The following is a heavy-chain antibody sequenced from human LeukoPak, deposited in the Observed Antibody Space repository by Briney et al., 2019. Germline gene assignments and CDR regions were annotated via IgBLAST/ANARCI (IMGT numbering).Heavy chain of an antibody. CDR2: INHSGST. V-gene: IGHV4-34*01. CDR3: AIDRFWYCGRTRCYKPFVC. J-gene: IGHJ4*02. Sequence: PSETLSLTCAVYGGSFSGYYWSWIRQPPGKGLEWIGEINHSGSTNYNPSLKSRVTISVDTSKNQFSLKLSSVTAADTPVYYCAIDRFWYCGRTRCYKPFVCWGRETLVTVSS. CDR1: GGSFSGYY. D-gene: IGHD2-2*02.